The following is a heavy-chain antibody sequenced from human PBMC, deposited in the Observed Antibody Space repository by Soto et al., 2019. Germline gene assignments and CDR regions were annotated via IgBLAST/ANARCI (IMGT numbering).Heavy chain of an antibody. Sequence: QVHLVQSGAEVKKPGASVKVSCTASGYTFTNCGISWVRQAHGQGLEWMGWISAYNGNKNYAQKFQGRVTMTTDTSTRTAYMELSSLRSDDTAVYYCARGGTTIDYWGQGTLVTVSS. CDR1: GYTFTNCG. J-gene: IGHJ4*02. CDR3: ARGGTTIDY. CDR2: ISAYNGNK. V-gene: IGHV1-18*01. D-gene: IGHD4-17*01.